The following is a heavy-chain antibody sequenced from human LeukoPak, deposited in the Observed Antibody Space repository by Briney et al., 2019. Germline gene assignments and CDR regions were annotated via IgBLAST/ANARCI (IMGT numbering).Heavy chain of an antibody. Sequence: GRSLRLSCAASGFTFSSYGMHWVRQAPGKGLEWVAFIRYDGSNKYYADSVKGRFTISRDNSKNTLYLQMNSLRAEDTAVYYCARDYHSSGYPGYYFDYWGQGTLVTVSS. J-gene: IGHJ4*02. D-gene: IGHD3-22*01. CDR1: GFTFSSYG. CDR2: IRYDGSNK. V-gene: IGHV3-30*02. CDR3: ARDYHSSGYPGYYFDY.